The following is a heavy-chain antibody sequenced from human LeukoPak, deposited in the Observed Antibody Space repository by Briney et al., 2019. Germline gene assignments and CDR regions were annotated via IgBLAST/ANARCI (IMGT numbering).Heavy chain of an antibody. V-gene: IGHV2-5*02. CDR3: AHLYYYDSSGYSRAFDV. J-gene: IGHJ3*01. CDR2: IHWDEDK. D-gene: IGHD3-22*01. Sequence: SSPTLVKPTETVTLTCTFSGFSLTTRGVGVAWIRQPPGKALEWLSVIHWDEDKRYSPSLRSRLTITKDTSKNQVVLTMINMDPVDTATYYCAHLYYYDSSGYSRAFDVWGQGTMVTVSS. CDR1: GFSLTTRGVG.